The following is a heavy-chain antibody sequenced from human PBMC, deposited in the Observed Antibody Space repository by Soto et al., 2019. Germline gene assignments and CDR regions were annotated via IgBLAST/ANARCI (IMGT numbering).Heavy chain of an antibody. CDR1: GVSISNSSYY. J-gene: IGHJ4*02. CDR3: ARHGSN. CDR2: IYYSGIT. V-gene: IGHV4-39*01. Sequence: QLQLQESGPGLVKPSETLSLTCTVSGVSISNSSYYWGWIRRPPGKGLEWIGTIYYSGITYYNPSLKSRVSIPVDTSKKQLSLKLTSVTAADTAVYYCARHGSNWGQGTLVTVSS.